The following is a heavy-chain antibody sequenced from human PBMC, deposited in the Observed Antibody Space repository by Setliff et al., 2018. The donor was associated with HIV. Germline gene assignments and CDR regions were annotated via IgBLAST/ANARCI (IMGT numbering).Heavy chain of an antibody. CDR2: IYPDDSNI. J-gene: IGHJ3*01. CDR1: QYTFATYW. D-gene: IGHD4-17*01. Sequence: GESLKISCKGSQYTFATYWIGWVRQVSGKGLEWMAIIYPDDSNIKYNPSFQGQVTISVDKSINTAYLQWNSLETSDTAMYFCVRRDGRRMNAFDFWGQGTMVTVS. CDR3: VRRDGRRMNAFDF. V-gene: IGHV5-51*01.